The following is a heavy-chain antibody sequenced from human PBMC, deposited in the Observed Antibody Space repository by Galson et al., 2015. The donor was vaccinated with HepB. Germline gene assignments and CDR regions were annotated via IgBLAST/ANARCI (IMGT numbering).Heavy chain of an antibody. CDR3: ARGSSGYWPYNWFDP. J-gene: IGHJ5*02. Sequence: SVKVSCKASGYTFTSYYMHWVRQAPGQGLEWMGIINPSGGSTSYAQKFQGRVTMTRDTSTSTVYMELSSLRSEDTAVYYCARGSSGYWPYNWFDPWGQGTLVTVSS. CDR2: INPSGGST. V-gene: IGHV1-46*03. CDR1: GYTFTSYY. D-gene: IGHD3-22*01.